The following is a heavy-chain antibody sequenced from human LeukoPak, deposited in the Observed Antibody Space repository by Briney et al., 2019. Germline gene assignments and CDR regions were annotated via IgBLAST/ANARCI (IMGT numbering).Heavy chain of an antibody. CDR2: INSGGRT. Sequence: PGGSLRLSCVASGFTFSSYAMSWVRQAPGKGLEWVSAINSGGRTYYADSVKGRFTISRDNSESTLYLQLNSLRAEDTAVYYCAKEGGYCSGSSCYTTSFDYWGQGTLVTVSS. D-gene: IGHD2-2*02. CDR1: GFTFSSYA. V-gene: IGHV3-23*01. J-gene: IGHJ4*02. CDR3: AKEGGYCSGSSCYTTSFDY.